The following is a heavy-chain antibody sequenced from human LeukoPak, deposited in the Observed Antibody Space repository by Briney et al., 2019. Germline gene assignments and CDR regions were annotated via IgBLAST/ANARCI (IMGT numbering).Heavy chain of an antibody. CDR2: IRYDGSNK. CDR3: AKDPTHPDSSGWYYFDY. J-gene: IGHJ4*02. D-gene: IGHD6-19*01. Sequence: GGSLRLSCAASGFTFSSYGMHWVRQAPGKGLEWVAFIRYDGSNKYYADSVKGRFTISRDNSKNTLYLQMNSLRAEDTAVYYCAKDPTHPDSSGWYYFDYWGQGTLVTVSS. V-gene: IGHV3-30*02. CDR1: GFTFSSYG.